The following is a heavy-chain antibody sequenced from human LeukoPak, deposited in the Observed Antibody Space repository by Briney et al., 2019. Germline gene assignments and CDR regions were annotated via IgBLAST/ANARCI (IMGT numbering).Heavy chain of an antibody. CDR1: GGSISSGGYY. V-gene: IGHV4-31*03. D-gene: IGHD6-19*01. CDR3: ARHGIRIRIAVAPFDY. CDR2: IYYSGST. Sequence: SETLSLTCTVSGGSISSGGYYWSWIRQHPGKGLEWIGYIYYSGSTYYNPSLKSRVTISVDTSKNQFSLKLSSVTAADTAVYYCARHGIRIRIAVAPFDYWGQGTLVTVSS. J-gene: IGHJ4*02.